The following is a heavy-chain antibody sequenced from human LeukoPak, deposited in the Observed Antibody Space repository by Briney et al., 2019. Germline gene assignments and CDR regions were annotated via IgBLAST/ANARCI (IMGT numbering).Heavy chain of an antibody. V-gene: IGHV3-11*04. J-gene: IGHJ4*02. Sequence: PGGSLRLSCEASGFSFSNYFMSWIRQAPGKGLEWVSYITNSGRSTNYADAVKGRFTISRDNAKKSIYLDMTDLRAEDTAVYYCAREASGNYHVFDSWGQGALVTVSS. CDR2: ITNSGRST. CDR1: GFSFSNYF. D-gene: IGHD1-26*01. CDR3: AREASGNYHVFDS.